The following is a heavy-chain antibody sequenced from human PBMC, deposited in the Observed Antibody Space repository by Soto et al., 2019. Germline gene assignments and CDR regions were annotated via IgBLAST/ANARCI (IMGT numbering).Heavy chain of an antibody. J-gene: IGHJ4*02. CDR3: ANLAGYMPWYFDY. Sequence: EVQLVESGGGLVQPGGSLRLSCAAPASGFTFSAFWMSWVRQAPGKGLEWVANIKQDGSEKYYVDSVKGRFTISRDNAKNSLYLKMNIRRAEDTAVYYCANLAGYMPWYFDYWGQGTLVTVSS. CDR2: IKQDGSEK. V-gene: IGHV3-7*02. D-gene: IGHD5-12*01. CDR1: GFTFSAFW.